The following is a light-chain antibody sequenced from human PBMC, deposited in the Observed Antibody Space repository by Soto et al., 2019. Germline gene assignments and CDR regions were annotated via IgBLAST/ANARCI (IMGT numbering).Light chain of an antibody. CDR1: SSDVGGYDF. CDR2: AVT. V-gene: IGLV2-14*01. CDR3: SSYTSSSTLV. J-gene: IGLJ3*02. Sequence: QSVLTQPASVSGSPGQSITISCTGTSSDVGGYDFVSWYQHHPGKAPTLIIYAVTNRPSGVSSRFASSKSGDTASLTISGLQAGDEADYYCSSYTSSSTLVFGGGTKLTVL.